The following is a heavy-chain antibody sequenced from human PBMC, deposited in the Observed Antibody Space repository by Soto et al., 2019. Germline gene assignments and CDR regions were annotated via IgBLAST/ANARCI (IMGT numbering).Heavy chain of an antibody. Sequence: GGTLRLSCAASGFTFSSYAMTWVRQAPGKGLEWVSAISGGGDSIYYADSVKGRFTISRDQSKNTLYLQMHSLRAEDTAVYFCAQERDIGADPYYIDYWGQGTIVTVSS. D-gene: IGHD2-15*01. CDR1: GFTFSSYA. J-gene: IGHJ4*02. CDR2: ISGGGDSI. CDR3: AQERDIGADPYYIDY. V-gene: IGHV3-23*01.